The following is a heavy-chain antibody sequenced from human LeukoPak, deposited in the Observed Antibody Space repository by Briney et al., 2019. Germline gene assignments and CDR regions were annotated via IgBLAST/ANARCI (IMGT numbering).Heavy chain of an antibody. CDR3: ARGQGLTYRN. V-gene: IGHV4-31*03. CDR2: IYYSGST. J-gene: IGHJ4*02. D-gene: IGHD5-18*01. Sequence: PSETLSLTCTVSGGSISSGGYYWSWIRQHPGKGLEWIGYIYYSGSTYHNPSLKSRVTISVDTSKNQFSLKLSSVTAADTAVYYCARGQGLTYRNWGQGTLVTVSS. CDR1: GGSISSGGYY.